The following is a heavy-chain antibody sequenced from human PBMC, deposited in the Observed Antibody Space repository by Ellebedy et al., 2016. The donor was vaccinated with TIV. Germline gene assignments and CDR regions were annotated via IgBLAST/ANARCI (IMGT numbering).Heavy chain of an antibody. CDR1: GFTFHTYW. D-gene: IGHD6-13*01. CDR3: ARDTPGIAASGPYK. J-gene: IGHJ4*02. CDR2: INNDGSST. V-gene: IGHV3-74*01. Sequence: GESLKISCVASGFTFHTYWMHWVRPAPGKGLVRVSRINNDGSSTISADSVNGRFTISRDSSKNTLYLQMNRLRAEDTDVYYSARDTPGIAASGPYKWGQGTLVTVSS.